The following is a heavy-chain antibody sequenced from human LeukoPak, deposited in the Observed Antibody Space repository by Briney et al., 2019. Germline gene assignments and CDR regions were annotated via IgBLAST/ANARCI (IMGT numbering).Heavy chain of an antibody. J-gene: IGHJ4*02. V-gene: IGHV3-74*01. CDR2: INSGGSGT. CDR3: ASSLGPLTEY. Sequence: GGSLRLSCAASGFTFSSYAMSWVRQAPGQGLLWVSRINSGGSGTSYADSVEGRFTISRDNAKNTVSLQMNSLRAEDTAVYFCASSLGPLTEYWGQGTLVTVSS. D-gene: IGHD7-27*01. CDR1: GFTFSSYA.